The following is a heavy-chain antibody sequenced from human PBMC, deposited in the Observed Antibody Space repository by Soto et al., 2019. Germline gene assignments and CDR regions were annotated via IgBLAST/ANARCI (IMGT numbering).Heavy chain of an antibody. J-gene: IGHJ4*02. CDR3: AKDYRYSYGTNYFDY. V-gene: IGHV3-23*01. CDR2: ISGSGGST. CDR1: GFTFSSYA. D-gene: IGHD5-18*01. Sequence: PGGSLRLSCAASGFTFSSYAMSWVRQAPGKGLEWVSAISGSGGSTYYADSVKGRFTISRDNSKNTLHLQMNSLRAEDTAVYYCAKDYRYSYGTNYFDYCGQGTLVTVSS.